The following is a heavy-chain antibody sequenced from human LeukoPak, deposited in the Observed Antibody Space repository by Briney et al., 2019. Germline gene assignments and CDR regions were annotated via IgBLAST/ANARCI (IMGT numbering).Heavy chain of an antibody. V-gene: IGHV3-23*01. CDR1: GFTFSSYA. J-gene: IGHJ4*02. D-gene: IGHD3-22*01. Sequence: GGSLRLPCAASGFTFSSYAMNWVRQAPGKGLEWVSGISASSSIYYADSVKGRFTISRDSSKNTLYLQVNSLRADDTAVYYCAKGSYYDSSGYYYFDYWGQGTLVTVSS. CDR3: AKGSYYDSSGYYYFDY. CDR2: ISASSSI.